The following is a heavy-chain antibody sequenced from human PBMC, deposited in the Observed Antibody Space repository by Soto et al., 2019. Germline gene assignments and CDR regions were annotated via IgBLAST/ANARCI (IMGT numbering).Heavy chain of an antibody. D-gene: IGHD6-19*01. Sequence: GGSLRLSCAASRFTFTTYAMNWVRQAPGKGLEWVALMSSDGTNEHYADSVRGRFTVSRDNSRNTLFLQMNNLRSDVPAVSYCARCGYISCWYCYYDFCALGTMSAGSS. V-gene: IGHV3-30-3*01. CDR2: MSSDGTNE. CDR1: RFTFTTYA. CDR3: ARCGYISCWYCYYDF. J-gene: IGHJ4*02.